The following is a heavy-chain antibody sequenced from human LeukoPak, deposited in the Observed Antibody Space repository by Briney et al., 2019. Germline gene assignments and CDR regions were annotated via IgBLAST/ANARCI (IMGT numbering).Heavy chain of an antibody. J-gene: IGHJ3*02. V-gene: IGHV3-30*04. CDR1: RFTFRNYA. CDR2: ISSDGTNK. CDR3: AKEAFDI. Sequence: GGSLRLSCAASRFTFRNYAMHWVRQAPGKGLEWVAVISSDGTNKDYADSVKGRFTIFRDNSKNTLYLQMNSLRAEDTALYYCAKEAFDIWGQGTMVTVSS.